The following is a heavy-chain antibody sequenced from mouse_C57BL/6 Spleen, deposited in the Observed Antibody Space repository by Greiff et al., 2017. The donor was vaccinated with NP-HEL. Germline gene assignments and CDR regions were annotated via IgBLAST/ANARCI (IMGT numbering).Heavy chain of an antibody. CDR1: GYTFTSYW. CDR3: ERERDYGSSSFDY. D-gene: IGHD1-1*01. J-gene: IGHJ2*01. Sequence: QVQLKQPGAELVRPGSSVKLSCKASGYTFTSYWMHWVKQRPIQGLEWIGNIDPSDSETHYNQKFKDKATLTVDKSSSTAYMQLSSLTSEDSAVYYCERERDYGSSSFDYWGQGTTLTVSS. CDR2: IDPSDSET. V-gene: IGHV1-52*01.